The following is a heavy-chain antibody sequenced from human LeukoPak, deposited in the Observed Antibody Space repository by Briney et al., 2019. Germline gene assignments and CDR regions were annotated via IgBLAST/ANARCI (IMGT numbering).Heavy chain of an antibody. D-gene: IGHD1-1*01. Sequence: PGGSLRLSFAASGFTFSSYTMNGVRQAPGKGLEWVSYITCVSRILSYANSVKGRFTISRDNAKNSLYLQMKSLRDEDTAVYYCARDLDWTFDIWGQGTMVTVSS. CDR2: ITCVSRIL. V-gene: IGHV3-48*02. CDR3: ARDLDWTFDI. CDR1: GFTFSSYT. J-gene: IGHJ3*02.